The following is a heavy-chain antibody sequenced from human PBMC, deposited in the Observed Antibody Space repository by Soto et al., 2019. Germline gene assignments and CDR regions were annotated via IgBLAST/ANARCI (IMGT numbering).Heavy chain of an antibody. Sequence: QVQLVESGGGVVQPGRSLRLSCAASGFTFSSYAMHWVRQAPGKGLEWVAVISYDGSNKYYADSVKGRFTISRDNSKNTLYLQMNSLRAEDTAVYYCARGASGELSYYFDYWGQGTLVTVSS. J-gene: IGHJ4*02. CDR1: GFTFSSYA. V-gene: IGHV3-30-3*01. CDR2: ISYDGSNK. CDR3: ARGASGELSYYFDY. D-gene: IGHD3-10*01.